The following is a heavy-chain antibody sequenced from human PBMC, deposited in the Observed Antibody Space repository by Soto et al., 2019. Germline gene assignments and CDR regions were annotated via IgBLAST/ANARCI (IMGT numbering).Heavy chain of an antibody. V-gene: IGHV5-51*01. Sequence: LGESLKISCKGSGYSFTSYWIGWVRQMPGKGLEWMGIIYPGDSDTRYSPSFQGQVTISADKSISTAYLQWSSLKASDTAMYYCARQIGSSGWFEQKNCFDPWGQGTLVTVSS. CDR2: IYPGDSDT. CDR1: GYSFTSYW. J-gene: IGHJ5*02. CDR3: ARQIGSSGWFEQKNCFDP. D-gene: IGHD6-19*01.